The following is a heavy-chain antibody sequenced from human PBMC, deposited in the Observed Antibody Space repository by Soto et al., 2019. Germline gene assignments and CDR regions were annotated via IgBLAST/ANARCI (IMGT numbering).Heavy chain of an antibody. J-gene: IGHJ5*02. CDR1: GGSIGGYY. CDR3: ARRDRDSSGWEHHNWFDP. D-gene: IGHD6-19*01. CDR2: IYYSGST. V-gene: IGHV4-59*01. Sequence: SETLSLTCTVSGGSIGGYYGSWIRQPPGKGLEWIGYIYYSGSTNYNPSLKSRVTISVDTSKNQFSLKLSSVTAADTAVYYCARRDRDSSGWEHHNWFDPWGQGTLVTVSS.